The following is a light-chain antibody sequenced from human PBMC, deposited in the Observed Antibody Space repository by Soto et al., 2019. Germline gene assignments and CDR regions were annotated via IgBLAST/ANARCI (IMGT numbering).Light chain of an antibody. CDR3: QQRSSWPWT. CDR2: FAS. CDR1: HSVGSL. V-gene: IGKV3-11*01. J-gene: IGKJ1*01. Sequence: ETVMTQSPVALSVSPGERATLSCRASHSVGSLLAWYQQKPGQAPRLLIYFASSRATGIPPRFSGSGSGTDFTLTIDSLEPEDFALFYRQQRSSWPWTFGQGTKV.